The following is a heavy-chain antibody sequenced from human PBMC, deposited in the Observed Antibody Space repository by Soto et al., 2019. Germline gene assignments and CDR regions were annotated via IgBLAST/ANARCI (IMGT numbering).Heavy chain of an antibody. CDR3: ARAHDFWRGYLDY. J-gene: IGHJ4*02. Sequence: QVQRQESGRGLVKPSQTLSLTCNVSGGSISSGDYYWSWMRQPPRKGLEWIAYIYSSGSNYYNPSLKRRVTISVDTSKNQFSRQLSSVTAAYTAAYSCARAHDFWRGYLDYWGQGTLVTVSS. V-gene: IGHV4-30-4*01. D-gene: IGHD3-3*01. CDR2: IYSSGSN. CDR1: GGSISSGDYY.